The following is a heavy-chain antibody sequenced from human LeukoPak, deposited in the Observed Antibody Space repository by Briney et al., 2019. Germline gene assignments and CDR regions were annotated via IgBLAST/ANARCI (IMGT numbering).Heavy chain of an antibody. CDR2: ISSSGSTI. V-gene: IGHV3-48*04. CDR1: GFPFSSYA. Sequence: GSLRLSCAASGFPFSSYAMHWVRQAPGKGLEWVSYISSSGSTIYYADSVKGRFTISRDNAKNSLYLQMNSLRAEDTAVYYCARAPAAAGNRGRAYYYYYMDVWGKGTTVTVSS. D-gene: IGHD6-13*01. CDR3: ARAPAAAGNRGRAYYYYYMDV. J-gene: IGHJ6*03.